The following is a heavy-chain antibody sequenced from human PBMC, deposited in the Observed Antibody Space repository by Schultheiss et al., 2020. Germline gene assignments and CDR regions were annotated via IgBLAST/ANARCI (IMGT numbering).Heavy chain of an antibody. J-gene: IGHJ4*02. CDR2: ISYDGSNK. Sequence: GGSLRLSCAASGFIFSHYGMHWVRQAPGKGLEWVTVISYDGSNKYYADSVKGRFTISRDNSKNTLYLQMNSLRAEDTAVYYCATSGSDTEFVDYWGQGTLGTVS. CDR1: GFIFSHYG. D-gene: IGHD3-10*01. CDR3: ATSGSDTEFVDY. V-gene: IGHV3-30*03.